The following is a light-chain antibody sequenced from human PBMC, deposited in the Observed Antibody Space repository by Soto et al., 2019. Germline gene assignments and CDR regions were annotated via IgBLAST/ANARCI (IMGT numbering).Light chain of an antibody. CDR1: QSISTN. CDR3: QQSYTSPYT. Sequence: DIQMTQSPSSLSASVGDSVTLTCRASQSISTNLNWYQQKPGKAPKLLMSAASSLQSGVPSRLSGSGSRTDFILTISSLQPDDFSTYYYQQSYTSPYTFGQGTKLEIK. CDR2: AAS. J-gene: IGKJ2*01. V-gene: IGKV1-39*01.